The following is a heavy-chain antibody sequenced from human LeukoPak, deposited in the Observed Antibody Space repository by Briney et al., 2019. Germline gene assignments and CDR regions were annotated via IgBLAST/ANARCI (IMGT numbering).Heavy chain of an antibody. CDR1: GGSISSGGYY. V-gene: IGHV4-31*03. Sequence: SETLSLTCTVSGGSISSGGYYWSWIRQHPGKGLEWIGYIYYSGSTYYNPSLKSRVTISVDTSKNQFSLKPSSVTAADTAVYYCARHSSSSDVGVYFDYWGQGTLVTVSS. CDR2: IYYSGST. D-gene: IGHD6-6*01. CDR3: ARHSSSSDVGVYFDY. J-gene: IGHJ4*02.